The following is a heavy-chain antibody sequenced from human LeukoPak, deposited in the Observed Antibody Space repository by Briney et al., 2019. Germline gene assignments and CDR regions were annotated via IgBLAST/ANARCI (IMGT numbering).Heavy chain of an antibody. J-gene: IGHJ6*02. V-gene: IGHV1-69*13. Sequence: GASVKVSCKASGGTFSSYAISWVRQAPGQGLEWMGGIIPIFGTANYAQKFQGRVTITADESTSTAYMELSSLRSDDTAVYYCASVYQHGMDVWGQGTTVTVSS. CDR1: GGTFSSYA. CDR3: ASVYQHGMDV. CDR2: IIPIFGTA. D-gene: IGHD2-2*01.